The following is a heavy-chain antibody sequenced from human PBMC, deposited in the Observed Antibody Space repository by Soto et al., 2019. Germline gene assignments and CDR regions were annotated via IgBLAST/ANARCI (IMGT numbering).Heavy chain of an antibody. Sequence: EASVKVSCKASGGTFSSYAISWVRQAPGQGLEWMGGIIPIFGTANYAQKFQGRVTITADESTSTAYMELSSLRSEDTAVYYCARGYSYYYYYYGMDVWGQGTTVTVSS. CDR3: ARGYSYYYYYYGMDV. CDR1: GGTFSSYA. D-gene: IGHD5-18*01. V-gene: IGHV1-69*13. J-gene: IGHJ6*02. CDR2: IIPIFGTA.